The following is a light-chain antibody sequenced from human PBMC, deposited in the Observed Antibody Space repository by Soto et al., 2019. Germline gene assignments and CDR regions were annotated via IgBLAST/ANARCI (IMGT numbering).Light chain of an antibody. Sequence: DILVTQSPASLSVSVGDSVTLSCQTSQRVDSYIHWYQHQSGKPPKLLIYAASTLQDGVPSRFSGGGSGTAFPLISTGLHHGDSATYYCQQTYTPVATFGQGTKV. CDR1: QRVDSY. V-gene: IGKV1-39*01. J-gene: IGKJ1*01. CDR2: AAS. CDR3: QQTYTPVAT.